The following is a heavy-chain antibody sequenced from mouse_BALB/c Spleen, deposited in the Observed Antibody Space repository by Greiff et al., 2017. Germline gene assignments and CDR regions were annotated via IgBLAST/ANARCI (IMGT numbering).Heavy chain of an antibody. Sequence: EVQGVESGPGLVKPSQSLSLTCTVTGYSITSDYAWNWIRQFPGNKLEWMGYISYSGSTSYNPSLKSRISITRDTSKNQFFLQLNSVTTEDTATYYCARRAAWFAYWGQGTLVTVSA. CDR3: ARRAAWFAY. CDR2: ISYSGST. D-gene: IGHD3-3*01. J-gene: IGHJ3*01. CDR1: GYSITSDYA. V-gene: IGHV3-2*02.